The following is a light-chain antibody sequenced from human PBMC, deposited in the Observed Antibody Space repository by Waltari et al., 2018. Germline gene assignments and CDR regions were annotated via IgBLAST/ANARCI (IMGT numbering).Light chain of an antibody. Sequence: TCRAGQSINNYLSWYQQKPGKAPKLLMYGVYRLHSGVPSRFSGSGSGTDFSVTISSLQPDDSATYYCQQNYSIPWTFGQGTKVEIK. CDR2: GVY. CDR1: QSINNY. J-gene: IGKJ1*01. V-gene: IGKV1-39*01. CDR3: QQNYSIPWT.